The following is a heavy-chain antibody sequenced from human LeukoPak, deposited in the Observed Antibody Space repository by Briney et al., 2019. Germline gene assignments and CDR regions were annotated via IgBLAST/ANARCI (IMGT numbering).Heavy chain of an antibody. J-gene: IGHJ3*02. V-gene: IGHV4-59*12. CDR2: IYHSGST. CDR3: ARVVRAFDI. D-gene: IGHD2-2*01. Sequence: SETLSLTCTVSGGSISSYYWSWIRQPPGKGLEWIGYIYHSGSTYYNPSLKSRVTISVDRSKNQFSLKLSSVTAADTAMYYCARVVRAFDIWGQGTKVTVSS. CDR1: GGSISSYY.